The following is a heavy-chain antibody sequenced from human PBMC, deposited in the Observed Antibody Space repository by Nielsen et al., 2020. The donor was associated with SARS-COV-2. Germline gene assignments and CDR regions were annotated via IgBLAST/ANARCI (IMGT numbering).Heavy chain of an antibody. CDR2: ISYDGSNK. Sequence: GGSLRLSCAASGFTFSSYGMHWVRQAPGKGLEWVAVISYDGSNKYYADSVKGRFTISRDNSKNTLYLQMNSLRAEDTAVYYCAKEERMLDTAMVTVDYWGQGTLVTVSS. V-gene: IGHV3-30*18. CDR1: GFTFSSYG. D-gene: IGHD5-18*01. J-gene: IGHJ4*02. CDR3: AKEERMLDTAMVTVDY.